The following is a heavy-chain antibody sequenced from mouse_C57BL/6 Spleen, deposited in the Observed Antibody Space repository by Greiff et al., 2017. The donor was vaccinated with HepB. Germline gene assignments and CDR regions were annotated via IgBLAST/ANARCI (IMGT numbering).Heavy chain of an antibody. J-gene: IGHJ3*01. Sequence: DVQLQESGPGLVKPSQSLSLTCSVTGYSITSGYYWNWIRQFPGNKLEWMGYISYDGSNNYNPSLKNRISITRDTSKNQFFLKLNSVTTEDTATYYCARDPSDYYGSSYGFAYWGQGTLVTVSA. CDR3: ARDPSDYYGSSYGFAY. V-gene: IGHV3-6*01. CDR2: ISYDGSN. D-gene: IGHD1-1*01. CDR1: GYSITSGYY.